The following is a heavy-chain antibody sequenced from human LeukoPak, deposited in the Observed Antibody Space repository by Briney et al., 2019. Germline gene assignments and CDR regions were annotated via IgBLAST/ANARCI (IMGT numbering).Heavy chain of an antibody. D-gene: IGHD2-8*01. CDR1: GYTFTSYY. Sequence: ASVKVSCKASGYTFTSYYMHWVRQAPGQGLEWMGIINPSGGSTSYAQRFQGRVTMTRDMSTSTVYMELSSLRSEDTAVYYCARSRWSYYMEVWGKGTKVNVFS. CDR3: ARSRWSYYMEV. J-gene: IGHJ6*03. CDR2: INPSGGST. V-gene: IGHV1-46*01.